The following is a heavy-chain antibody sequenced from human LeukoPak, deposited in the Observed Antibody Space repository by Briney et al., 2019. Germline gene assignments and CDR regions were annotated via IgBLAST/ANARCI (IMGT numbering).Heavy chain of an antibody. V-gene: IGHV3-30-3*01. CDR2: ISYDGSNK. J-gene: IGHJ4*02. Sequence: GGSLRLSCAASGFTSSSYAIHWVRQAPGRGLGWGAVISYDGSNKYYADSVKGRFTISRDNSKNTLYLQMNSLRAEDTAVYYCARELGDGYNFWRGPFDYWGQGTLVTVSS. CDR1: GFTSSSYA. D-gene: IGHD5-24*01. CDR3: ARELGDGYNFWRGPFDY.